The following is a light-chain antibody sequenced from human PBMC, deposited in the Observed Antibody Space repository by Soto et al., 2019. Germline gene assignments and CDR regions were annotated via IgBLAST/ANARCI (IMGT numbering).Light chain of an antibody. V-gene: IGKV1-5*01. J-gene: IGKJ4*01. CDR3: QQSESPSLT. CDR2: DAS. CDR1: QSINNG. Sequence: DIQMTQSPSTLSAYVGDKVTITCRAGQSINNGLAWYQQKPGKAPKLLIYDASSLESGIPSRFSGSGSGTKFTLTISSLQPDDFATYYCQQSESPSLTFGGGTKVDIK.